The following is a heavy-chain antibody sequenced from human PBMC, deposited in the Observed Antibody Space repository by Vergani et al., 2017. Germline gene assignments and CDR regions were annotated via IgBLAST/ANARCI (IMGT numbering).Heavy chain of an antibody. D-gene: IGHD3-10*01. CDR1: GFTFSSYA. Sequence: VQLVESGGGVVQPGRSLRLSCAASGFTFSSYAMSWVRQAQGKGLEWVSAISGSGGSTYYADSVKGRFTISRDNSKNTLYLQMNSLRAEDTAVYYCTREMVRGVLGGYWGQGTLVTVSS. J-gene: IGHJ4*02. CDR3: TREMVRGVLGGY. V-gene: IGHV3-23*04. CDR2: ISGSGGST.